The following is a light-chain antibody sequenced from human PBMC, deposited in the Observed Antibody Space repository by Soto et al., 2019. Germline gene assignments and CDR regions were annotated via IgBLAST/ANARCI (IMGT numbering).Light chain of an antibody. J-gene: IGKJ2*01. CDR2: GSY. CDR1: QSVSSSY. V-gene: IGKV3-20*01. CDR3: QQYSSSYDTSLYT. Sequence: EIVLTQSPGTLSLSPVETATLSCMASQSVSSSYLAWYQQKPGQAPRLLVYGSYHRATGIADRFSGSGSGTDFTLTISRLEPEDFAVYYCQQYSSSYDTSLYTFGQGTKVDIK.